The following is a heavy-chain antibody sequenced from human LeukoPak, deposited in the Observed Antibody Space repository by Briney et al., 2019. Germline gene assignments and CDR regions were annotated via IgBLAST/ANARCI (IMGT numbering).Heavy chain of an antibody. Sequence: GGSLRLSCAASGFTFSSYAMSWVRQAPGKGLEWVSAISGSGGSTYYADSVKGRFTISRDNSKNTLYLQMNSLRAEDTAVYYCAKGPTYYYDSSGYPFHWGQGTLVTVSS. V-gene: IGHV3-23*01. CDR3: AKGPTYYYDSSGYPFH. D-gene: IGHD3-22*01. CDR2: ISGSGGST. CDR1: GFTFSSYA. J-gene: IGHJ4*02.